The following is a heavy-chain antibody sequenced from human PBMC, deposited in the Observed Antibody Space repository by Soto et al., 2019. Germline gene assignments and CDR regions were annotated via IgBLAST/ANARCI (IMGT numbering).Heavy chain of an antibody. CDR3: AKAPRSY. V-gene: IGHV3-23*01. CDR2: MSGGGGGT. J-gene: IGHJ4*02. Sequence: GGSLRLSCAASGFTFNNYAMSWVRQAPGRRLERVSAMSGGGGGTYYADCVKCWFTSSRYISKNALYRQMNSLRAEDTAVYYCAKAPRSYCGKRPLVTVSS. CDR1: GFTFNNYA.